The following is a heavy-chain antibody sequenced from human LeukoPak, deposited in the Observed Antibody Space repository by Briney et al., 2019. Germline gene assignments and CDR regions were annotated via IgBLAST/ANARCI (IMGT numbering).Heavy chain of an antibody. D-gene: IGHD6-19*01. CDR1: GFTFNSYA. J-gene: IGHJ4*02. V-gene: IGHV3-23*01. CDR3: AKAGIGVVGYFDY. CDR2: IFVSCGGT. Sequence: GGSLRLSCAASGFTFNSYAMSWVRQAPGKGLEWVSAIFVSCGGTYYADSVKGRFTISRDNSKNTLYLQMNSLRDEDTALYYCAKAGIGVVGYFDYWGQGTLVTVSS.